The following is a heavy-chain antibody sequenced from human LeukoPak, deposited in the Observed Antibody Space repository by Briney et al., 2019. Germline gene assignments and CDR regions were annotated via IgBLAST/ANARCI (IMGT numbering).Heavy chain of an antibody. Sequence: PSETLSLTCAVYGGSFSGYYWSWIRQPPAKGLEWIGEINHSGSTKNNPSLKSRVTISADTSKNQFSLNVSSVTAADTAVYYCARATSSYFYYMDVWGKGTTVTISS. D-gene: IGHD5-12*01. J-gene: IGHJ6*03. V-gene: IGHV4-34*01. CDR3: ARATSSYFYYMDV. CDR2: INHSGST. CDR1: GGSFSGYY.